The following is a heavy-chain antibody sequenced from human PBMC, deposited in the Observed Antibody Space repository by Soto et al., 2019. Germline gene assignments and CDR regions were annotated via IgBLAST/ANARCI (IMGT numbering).Heavy chain of an antibody. CDR2: INHSGST. CDR3: ARYKFTGLFDY. V-gene: IGHV4-34*01. CDR1: GGSFSGYY. J-gene: IGHJ4*02. Sequence: QVQLQQWGAGLLKPSETLSLTCAVYGGSFSGYYWTWIRQPPGTGLEWIGEINHSGSTNYNPSLKSRVTISLDTSKNQFSLMLTSVTAADTAVYYCARYKFTGLFDYWGQGTLVTVSS. D-gene: IGHD2-8*02.